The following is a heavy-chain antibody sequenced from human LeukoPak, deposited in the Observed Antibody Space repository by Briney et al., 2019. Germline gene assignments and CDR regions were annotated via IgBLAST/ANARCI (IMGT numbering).Heavy chain of an antibody. D-gene: IGHD5-12*01. CDR2: IYWDDDK. V-gene: IGHV2-5*02. J-gene: IGHJ3*02. CDR3: AHRELGDIVATIAAFDI. CDR1: GFSLSTSGVG. Sequence: KESGPTLVKPTQTLTLTCTFSGFSLSTSGVGVGWIRQPPGKALEWLALIYWDDDKRYSPSLKSRLTITKDTSKNQVVLTMTNMDPVDTATYYCAHRELGDIVATIAAFDIWGQGTMVTVSS.